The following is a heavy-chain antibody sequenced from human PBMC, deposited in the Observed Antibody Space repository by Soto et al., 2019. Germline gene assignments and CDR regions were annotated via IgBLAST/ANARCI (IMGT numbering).Heavy chain of an antibody. Sequence: QVQLVQSGGEVKKHGASVKVSCKASGYTITTYASRWVRQAPGQGLEWVGWISAYTGVTKYAQRLQGRVTLTRDTSTSTAYMDLRSLRSDDTAVYYCARDFDYYYGMDVWGPGTTVTVSS. CDR3: ARDFDYYYGMDV. CDR2: ISAYTGVT. CDR1: GYTITTYA. V-gene: IGHV1-18*01. J-gene: IGHJ6*02. D-gene: IGHD3-3*01.